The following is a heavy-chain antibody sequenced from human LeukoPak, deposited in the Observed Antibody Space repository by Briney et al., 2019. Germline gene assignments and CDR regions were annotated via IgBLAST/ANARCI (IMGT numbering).Heavy chain of an antibody. D-gene: IGHD4-17*01. CDR1: GFTFSTYV. CDR2: IWYDGSKK. J-gene: IGHJ4*02. V-gene: IGHV3-33*01. CDR3: AREMNYGDYFDY. Sequence: GGSLRLSCAASGFTFSTYVMHWVRQAPGKGLEWVAVIWYDGSKKDYADSVKGRFTISRDNSKNTLYLQMNSLRAEDTAVYYCAREMNYGDYFDYWGQGTLVTVSS.